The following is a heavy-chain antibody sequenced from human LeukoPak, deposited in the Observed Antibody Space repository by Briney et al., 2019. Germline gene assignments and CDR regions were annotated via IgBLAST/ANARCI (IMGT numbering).Heavy chain of an antibody. J-gene: IGHJ4*02. CDR2: ISYDGSNK. V-gene: IGHV3-30*18. Sequence: PGGPLRLSCAASGFTFSSYGMHWVRQAPGKGLEWVAVISYDGSNKYYADSVKGRFTISRDNSKNTLYLQMNSLRAEDTAVYYCANPNAYYYDSSGYYLDYWGQGTLVTVSS. CDR1: GFTFSSYG. D-gene: IGHD3-22*01. CDR3: ANPNAYYYDSSGYYLDY.